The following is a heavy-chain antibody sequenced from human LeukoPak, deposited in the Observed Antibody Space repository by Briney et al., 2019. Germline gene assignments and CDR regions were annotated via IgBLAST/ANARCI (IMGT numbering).Heavy chain of an antibody. CDR3: ARVEPLKEGYYYDSSGYLFDY. V-gene: IGHV3-11*04. J-gene: IGHJ4*02. CDR1: GFTFSDYY. CDR2: ISGSGSTI. Sequence: PGGSLRLSCAASGFTFSDYYMSWIRQAPGKGLEWVSYISGSGSTIYYADSVKGRFTISRDNAKNSLYLQMNSLRAEDTAVYYCARVEPLKEGYYYDSSGYLFDYWGQGTLVTVSS. D-gene: IGHD3-22*01.